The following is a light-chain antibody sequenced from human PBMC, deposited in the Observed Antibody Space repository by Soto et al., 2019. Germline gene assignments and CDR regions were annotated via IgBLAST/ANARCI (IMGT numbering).Light chain of an antibody. J-gene: IGKJ1*01. V-gene: IGKV1-39*01. Sequence: QVSQSPGYPSDSIGHRLPITCRASQSISNFLNWYQQKPGKAPKLLIYAASSLQSGVPSRFSGSGSGTDFTLTISSLQPEDFATYYCQQSYSPPWTSGQG. CDR2: AAS. CDR3: QQSYSPPWT. CDR1: QSISNF.